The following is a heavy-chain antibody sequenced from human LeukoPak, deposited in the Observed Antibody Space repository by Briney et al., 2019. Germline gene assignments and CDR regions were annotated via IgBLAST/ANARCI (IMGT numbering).Heavy chain of an antibody. D-gene: IGHD2-15*01. CDR2: IYSGGST. Sequence: GGSLRLSCAASGLTFSSHWMHWVRQAPGKGLEWVSVIYSGGSTYYADSVKGRFTISRDNSKNTLYLQMNSLRAEDTAVYYCAGLGYCSGGSCYSWEGSWFDPWGQGTLVTVSS. J-gene: IGHJ5*02. CDR1: GLTFSSHW. CDR3: AGLGYCSGGSCYSWEGSWFDP. V-gene: IGHV3-53*01.